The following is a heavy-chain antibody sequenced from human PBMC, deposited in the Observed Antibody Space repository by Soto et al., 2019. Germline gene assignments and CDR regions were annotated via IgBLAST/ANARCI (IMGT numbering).Heavy chain of an antibody. V-gene: IGHV5-51*01. CDR3: ARREGDYSKLDH. CDR1: GYSFTSYW. J-gene: IGHJ5*02. CDR2: IYPGDSDT. D-gene: IGHD4-4*01. Sequence: GESRKLSCKGSGYSFTSYWIGWVRQMPGKGLEWMGIIYPGDSDTRYSPSFQGQVIISVDTSINTAYLQFTSLKASDSAIYYCARREGDYSKLDHWGHGTLVTVPS.